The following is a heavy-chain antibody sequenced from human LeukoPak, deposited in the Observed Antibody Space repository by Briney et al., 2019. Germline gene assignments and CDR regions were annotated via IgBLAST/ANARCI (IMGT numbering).Heavy chain of an antibody. V-gene: IGHV4-34*01. J-gene: IGHJ4*02. Sequence: SETLSLTCAVYGGSFSGYYWSWIRQPPGKGLEWIGEINHSGSTNYNPSLKSRVTISVDTSKNQFSLKLSSVTAADTAVYYCARAEDGYNYIDYWGQGTLVTVSS. CDR1: GGSFSGYY. CDR2: INHSGST. D-gene: IGHD5-24*01. CDR3: ARAEDGYNYIDY.